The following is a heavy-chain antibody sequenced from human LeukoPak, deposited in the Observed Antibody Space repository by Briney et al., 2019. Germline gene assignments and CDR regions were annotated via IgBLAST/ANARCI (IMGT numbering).Heavy chain of an antibody. J-gene: IGHJ4*02. CDR1: GYTFAGYY. CDR2: INPDSVGT. V-gene: IGHV1-2*06. Sequence: ASVKVSCKTSGYTFAGYYIHWVRQAPGQGLEWMGRINPDSVGTSYAQKFQGRVTMTRDTSISTAYMELSRLRSDDTAVYYCARDGGNENYYDNSGYVDYWGQGTLVTVSS. CDR3: ARDGGNENYYDNSGYVDY. D-gene: IGHD3-22*01.